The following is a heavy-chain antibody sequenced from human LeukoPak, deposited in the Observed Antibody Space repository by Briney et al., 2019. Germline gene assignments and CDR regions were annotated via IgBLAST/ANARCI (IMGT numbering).Heavy chain of an antibody. J-gene: IGHJ4*02. V-gene: IGHV5-51*01. CDR1: GYSFTSYW. D-gene: IGHD5-12*01. CDR2: IYPGDSDT. CDR3: ARGRGNGYDYYFFDY. Sequence: GESLKISCKGSGYSFTSYWIGWVRQMPGKGLEWMGIIYPGDSDTRYSPSFQGQVTVSADKSISTAYLQWNTLKASDTAMYYCARGRGNGYDYYFFDYWGQGTLVTVSS.